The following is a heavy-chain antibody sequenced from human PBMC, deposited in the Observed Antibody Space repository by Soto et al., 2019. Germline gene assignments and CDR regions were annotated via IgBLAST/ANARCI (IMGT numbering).Heavy chain of an antibody. V-gene: IGHV1-69*12. Sequence: QVQLEQSGAEVKKPGSSVKVSCKASGGTFSNSAISWVRQAPGQGLEWMGGIMPIFRTPDYAQKFQGRVTITADESTSTAYMELRGLRSDVTAVYYCASDKDRLQLGGNYYYILDVWGQGTTVTVSS. CDR2: IMPIFRTP. CDR3: ASDKDRLQLGGNYYYILDV. CDR1: GGTFSNSA. D-gene: IGHD5-12*01. J-gene: IGHJ6*02.